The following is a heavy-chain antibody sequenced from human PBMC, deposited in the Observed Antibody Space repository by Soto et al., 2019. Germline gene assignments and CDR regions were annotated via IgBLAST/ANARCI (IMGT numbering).Heavy chain of an antibody. D-gene: IGHD3-9*01. CDR2: INAHNGNT. CDR3: ARDRDDILTGYLT. Sequence: ASVKVSCKASGYTFISYGISWVRQAPGQGLEWMGWINAHNGNTDYAQRLQGRVTLTTDTSTNTAYMELRSLKSDDTAVYYCARDRDDILTGYLTCGQGSLVTVPS. J-gene: IGHJ5*02. CDR1: GYTFISYG. V-gene: IGHV1-18*01.